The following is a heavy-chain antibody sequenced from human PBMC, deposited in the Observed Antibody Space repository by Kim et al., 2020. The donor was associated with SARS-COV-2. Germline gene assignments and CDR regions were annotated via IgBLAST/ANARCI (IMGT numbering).Heavy chain of an antibody. Sequence: SETLSLTCTVSGGSISSSSYYWGWIRQPPGKGLEWIGSIYYSGSTYYNPSLKSRVTISVNTSKTQFSLRLSSVTAAATAVYYCASEIDYYYYMDVWGKGTTVTVSS. CDR2: IYYSGST. CDR3: ASEIDYYYYMDV. V-gene: IGHV4-39*01. D-gene: IGHD3-10*01. CDR1: GGSISSSSYY. J-gene: IGHJ6*03.